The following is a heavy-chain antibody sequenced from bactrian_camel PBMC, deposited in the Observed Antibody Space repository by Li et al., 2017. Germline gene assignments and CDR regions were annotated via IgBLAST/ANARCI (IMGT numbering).Heavy chain of an antibody. CDR3: AASRGPTGGNWPLRAYEYVY. Sequence: HVQLVESGGGSAQPGGSLRLSCELSVRIYRGLSMAWFRQAPGKEREAVACIITGNGKTYYADSVKGRFTISHDVDKKTMYLQMNNLKPEDTAMYYCAASRGPTGGNWPLRAYEYVYWGQGTQVTVS. J-gene: IGHJ4*01. D-gene: IGHD8*01. CDR2: IITGNGKT. V-gene: IGHV3S54*01. CDR1: VRIYRGLS.